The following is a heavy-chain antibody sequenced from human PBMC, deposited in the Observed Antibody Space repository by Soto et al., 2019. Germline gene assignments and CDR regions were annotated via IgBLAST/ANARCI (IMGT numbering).Heavy chain of an antibody. CDR2: ISGSGGST. J-gene: IGHJ4*02. V-gene: IGHV3-23*01. CDR3: AKDSGCSGGSCYFFVLVRPVSHYYFDF. Sequence: GGSLRLSCAASGFTFSSYAMSWVRQAPGKGLEWVSAISGSGGSTYYADSVKGRFTISRDNSKNTLYLQMNSLRAEDTAIYYCAKDSGCSGGSCYFFVLVRPVSHYYFDFWGPGTLVTVSS. D-gene: IGHD2-15*01. CDR1: GFTFSSYA.